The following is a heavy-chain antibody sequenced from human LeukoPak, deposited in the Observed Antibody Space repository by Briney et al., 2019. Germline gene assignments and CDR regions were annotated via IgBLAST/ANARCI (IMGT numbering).Heavy chain of an antibody. V-gene: IGHV4-59*01. CDR1: GGSISSYY. D-gene: IGHD6-19*01. Sequence: SETLSLTCTVSGGSISSYYWSWIRQPPGKGLEWIGYIYYSGSTNYNPSLKSRVTISVDTSKNQFSLKLSSVTAADTAVYYCAGGRFGGGWYLFDYWGQGTLVTVSS. J-gene: IGHJ4*02. CDR2: IYYSGST. CDR3: AGGRFGGGWYLFDY.